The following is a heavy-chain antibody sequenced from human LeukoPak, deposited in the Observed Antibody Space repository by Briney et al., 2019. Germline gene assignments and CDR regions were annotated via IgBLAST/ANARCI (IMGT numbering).Heavy chain of an antibody. CDR1: GFTFSNYA. CDR2: SGSGGSA. D-gene: IGHD3-3*01. CDR3: AKDFWSGYYPNY. V-gene: IGHV3-23*01. Sequence: GGSLRLSCAASGFTFSNYAMGWVRQAPGKGLEWVSGSGSGGSAYYADSVKGRFTISRDNSKNTLYLQMNSLRAEDTAVYYCAKDFWSGYYPNYWGQGTLVTVSS. J-gene: IGHJ4*02.